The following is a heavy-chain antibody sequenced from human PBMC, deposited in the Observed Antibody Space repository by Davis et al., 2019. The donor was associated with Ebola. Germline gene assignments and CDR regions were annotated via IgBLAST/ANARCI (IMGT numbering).Heavy chain of an antibody. D-gene: IGHD1-26*01. CDR2: ITSSGRST. V-gene: IGHV3-48*03. CDR3: ARDEGTGSYYYRGMDV. J-gene: IGHJ6*02. Sequence: GESLKISCAASGFTFSRYDMNWVRQAPGKGLEWVAYITSSGRSTYFGDSVKGRFAISRDNAKNSLYLEMNSLRAEDTAVYYCARDEGTGSYYYRGMDVWGQGTTVTVSS. CDR1: GFTFSRYD.